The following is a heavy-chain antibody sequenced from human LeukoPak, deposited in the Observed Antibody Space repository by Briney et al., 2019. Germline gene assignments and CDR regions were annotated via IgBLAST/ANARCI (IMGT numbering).Heavy chain of an antibody. V-gene: IGHV1-8*01. J-gene: IGHJ4*02. CDR2: MNPNSCNT. CDR1: GYTFTSYD. Sequence: ASVKVSCKASGYTFTSYDIHWVRQATGQGLEWMGWMNPNSCNTHYAQKFQGRVTMTRNTSISTAYMELSSLRYEATALYRCAGRGNRRRFAYWCQGTLVIVSS. CDR3: AGRGNRRRFAY. D-gene: IGHD2/OR15-2a*01.